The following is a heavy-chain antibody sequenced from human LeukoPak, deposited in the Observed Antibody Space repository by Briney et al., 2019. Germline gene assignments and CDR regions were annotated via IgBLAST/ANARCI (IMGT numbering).Heavy chain of an antibody. CDR3: AKDQRYCSGGSCLDWFDP. CDR1: GFTFSSYG. V-gene: IGHV3-30*02. CDR2: IRYDGSNI. Sequence: GGPLRLSCAASGFTFSSYGMHWVRQAPGKGLEWVAFIRYDGSNIYYADSVKGRFTISRDNSKNTLYLQMNSLRAEDTAVYYCAKDQRYCSGGSCLDWFDPWGQGTLVTVSS. J-gene: IGHJ5*02. D-gene: IGHD2-15*01.